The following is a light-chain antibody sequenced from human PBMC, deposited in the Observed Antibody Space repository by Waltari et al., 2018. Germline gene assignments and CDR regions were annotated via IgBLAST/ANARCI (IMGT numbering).Light chain of an antibody. V-gene: IGKV3-20*01. CDR2: GSF. J-gene: IGKJ1*01. Sequence: SCRAGQGVSRSLAWYQQKAGQAPRLLIYGSFNRATGIPDRFSGSGSGTDFSLTISRLEPEDFAVYYCQHYVRLPATFGQGTKVEIK. CDR3: QHYVRLPAT. CDR1: QGVSRS.